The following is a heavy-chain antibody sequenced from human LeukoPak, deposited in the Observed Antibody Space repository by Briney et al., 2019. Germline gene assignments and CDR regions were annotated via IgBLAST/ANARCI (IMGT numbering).Heavy chain of an antibody. CDR2: ISSSGSTI. J-gene: IGHJ5*01. CDR1: GFTFSSYE. V-gene: IGHV3-48*03. CDR3: AKGPDGSGIFSWFDS. Sequence: PGGSLRLSCAASGFTFSSYEMNWVRQAPGKGLEWVSYISSSGSTIYYADSVKGRFTISRDNAKNSLYLQMNSLRAEDTAVYYCAKGPDGSGIFSWFDSWGQGTLVTVSS. D-gene: IGHD3-10*01.